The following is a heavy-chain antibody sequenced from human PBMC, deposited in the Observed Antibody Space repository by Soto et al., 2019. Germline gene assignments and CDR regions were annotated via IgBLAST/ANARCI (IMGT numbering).Heavy chain of an antibody. CDR2: FDPEDGEA. CDR1: GYTLTELS. D-gene: IGHD6-25*01. J-gene: IGHJ6*02. Sequence: GASVKVSCKVSGYTLTELSMHWVRQAPGKGLEWMGGFDPEDGEAIYAQKFQGRVTMTEDTSTDTAYMELSSLRSEDTAVYYCATGSSGAGYYYYYGMDVWGQGTTVTVSS. V-gene: IGHV1-24*01. CDR3: ATGSSGAGYYYYYGMDV.